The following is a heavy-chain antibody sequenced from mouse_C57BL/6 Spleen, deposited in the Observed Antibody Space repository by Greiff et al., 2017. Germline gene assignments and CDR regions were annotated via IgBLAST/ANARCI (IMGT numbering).Heavy chain of an antibody. V-gene: IGHV5-6*01. J-gene: IGHJ2*01. CDR2: ISSGGSYT. Sequence: EVQLVESGGDLVKPGGSLKLSCAASGFTFSSYGMSWVRQTPDKRLEWVATISSGGSYTYYPDSVKGRFTISRDNAKNTLYLQMSSLKSEDTAMYYCARQDYYGSSYRYFDYGGQGTTLTVSS. CDR3: ARQDYYGSSYRYFDY. D-gene: IGHD1-1*01. CDR1: GFTFSSYG.